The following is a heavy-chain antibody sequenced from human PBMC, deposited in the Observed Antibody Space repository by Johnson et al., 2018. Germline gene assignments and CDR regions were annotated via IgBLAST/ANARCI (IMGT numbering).Heavy chain of an antibody. Sequence: VQLLETGGGVVQPGRSLRLSCAASGFTFSSYGMHWVRQAPGKGLEWVAVISYDGSNKYYADSVKGRFTISRDNSKNTLYLQMNSLRAEDTAVYYCAKTYYYDSSGYGHYYMDVWGKGTTVTVSS. CDR1: GFTFSSYG. CDR3: AKTYYYDSSGYGHYYMDV. V-gene: IGHV3-30*18. CDR2: ISYDGSNK. J-gene: IGHJ6*03. D-gene: IGHD3-22*01.